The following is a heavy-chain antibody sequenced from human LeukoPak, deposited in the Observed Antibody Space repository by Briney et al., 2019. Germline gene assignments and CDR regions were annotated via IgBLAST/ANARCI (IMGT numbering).Heavy chain of an antibody. CDR3: ARHLSLAYFDS. D-gene: IGHD3-3*02. V-gene: IGHV4-4*09. CDR2: VYTSGNT. J-gene: IGHJ4*02. CDR1: GGSFTSYY. Sequence: PSETLSLTCTVSGGSFTSYYWGWIRQPPGKGLEWIGYVYTSGNTKYHPSLKSRVTISVDTSKNQFSLKLNSVTAADTAVYYCARHLSLAYFDSWGQGTLVTVSS.